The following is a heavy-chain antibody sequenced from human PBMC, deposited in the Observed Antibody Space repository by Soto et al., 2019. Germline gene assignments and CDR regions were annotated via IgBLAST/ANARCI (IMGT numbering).Heavy chain of an antibody. CDR2: IYHSGPT. D-gene: IGHD1-7*01. J-gene: IGHJ6*02. CDR3: ARAPGITPYFYGMDV. Sequence: QLQLQESGSGLVKPSQTLSLTCDVSGGSISSGSYSWSWIRQPPGKGLEWIGYIYHSGPTYSNPSLNRRVTLSVDRSKNQFSLNLSSVTAADTAVYYCARAPGITPYFYGMDVWGQGTTVTVSS. CDR1: GGSISSGSYS. V-gene: IGHV4-30-2*01.